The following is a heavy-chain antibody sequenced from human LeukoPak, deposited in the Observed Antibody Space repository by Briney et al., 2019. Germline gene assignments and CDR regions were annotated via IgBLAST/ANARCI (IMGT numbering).Heavy chain of an antibody. Sequence: SETLSLTCTVSGGSISSTTYYWGWIRQPPGKGLDWIGNIYYSGSTYYNPSLKSRVTISVDTSKNQFSLKLSSVTAADTAVYYCARHQGSGRYYNGFAYWGQGTLVTVSS. CDR3: ARHQGSGRYYNGFAY. V-gene: IGHV4-39*01. D-gene: IGHD3-10*01. J-gene: IGHJ4*02. CDR1: GGSISSTTYY. CDR2: IYYSGST.